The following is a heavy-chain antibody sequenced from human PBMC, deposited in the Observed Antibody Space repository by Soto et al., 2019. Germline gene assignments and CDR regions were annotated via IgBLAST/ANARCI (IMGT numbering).Heavy chain of an antibody. CDR3: ASMIGDPVLSFDS. D-gene: IGHD3-10*02. CDR2: IFYSGRT. CDR1: GGSISSYY. V-gene: IGHV4-59*01. J-gene: IGHJ5*01. Sequence: QVQLQESGPGLVKPSETLSLTYTVSGGSISSYYWSWIRQPPGKGLEWIGFIFYSGRTSYNPSLKSRVTISIDTSEYQFSLKLNSVTAADTAVYYCASMIGDPVLSFDSWGQGTLVAVSS.